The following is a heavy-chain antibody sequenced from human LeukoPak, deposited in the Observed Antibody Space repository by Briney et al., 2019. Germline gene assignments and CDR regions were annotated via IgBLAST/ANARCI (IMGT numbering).Heavy chain of an antibody. CDR2: MNLKSGYT. D-gene: IGHD1-26*01. CDR3: ARVAGSIDY. CDR1: GYRFTTYD. J-gene: IGHJ4*02. Sequence: ATVTVSCTASGYRFTTYDINWVRQAAGQGLEWMGWMNLKSGYTGYAQKFQGRVTITRDTSTSTVYMELSSLRSEDTAVYYCARVAGSIDYWGQGTLVTVSS. V-gene: IGHV1-8*03.